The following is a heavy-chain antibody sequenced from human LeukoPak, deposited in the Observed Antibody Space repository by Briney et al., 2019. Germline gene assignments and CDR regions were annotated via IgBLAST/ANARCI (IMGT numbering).Heavy chain of an antibody. J-gene: IGHJ3*02. CDR2: LSKSGNT. V-gene: IGHV4-59*01. CDR3: ARARYVNSFYAFDI. CDR1: GGSISSYY. Sequence: SETLSLTCTVSGGSISSYYWSWTRLPPGKGLEWIGYLSKSGNTNYSPSLKSRVTIFGDTSKNQFFLKLSSVTAADTAVYYCARARYVNSFYAFDIWGQGTTVTVSS. D-gene: IGHD3-9*01.